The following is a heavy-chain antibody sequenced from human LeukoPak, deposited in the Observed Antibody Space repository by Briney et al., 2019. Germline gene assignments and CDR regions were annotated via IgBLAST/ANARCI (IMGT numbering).Heavy chain of an antibody. CDR3: ARPYDLWSGYYFPSFDY. J-gene: IGHJ4*02. D-gene: IGHD3-3*01. CDR1: GFTFSSYW. Sequence: GGSLRLSCAASGFTFSSYWMSWVRQAPGKGLEWVANIKQDGSEKYYVDSVKGRFTISRDNAKNSLYLQMNSLRAEDTAVYYCARPYDLWSGYYFPSFDYWGQGTLVTVSS. V-gene: IGHV3-7*01. CDR2: IKQDGSEK.